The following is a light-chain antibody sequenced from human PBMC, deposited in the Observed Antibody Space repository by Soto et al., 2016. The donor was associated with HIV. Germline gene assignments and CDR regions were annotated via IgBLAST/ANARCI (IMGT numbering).Light chain of an antibody. Sequence: DIQMTQSPSTLSASVGDRVTITCRASQSINSWLAWYQQKPGKAPNLLIYKASSLESGVPSRFSGSRSGTEFTLTISSLQPDDFATYYCQQYNTYWTFGQGPRWKSN. V-gene: IGKV1-5*03. J-gene: IGKJ1*01. CDR3: QQYNTYWT. CDR2: KAS. CDR1: QSINSW.